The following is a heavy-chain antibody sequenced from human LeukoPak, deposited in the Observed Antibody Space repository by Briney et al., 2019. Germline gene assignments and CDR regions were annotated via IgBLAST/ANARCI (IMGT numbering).Heavy chain of an antibody. Sequence: SETLSLTCAVYGGSFSDHYWSWIRQPAGKGLEWIGEINQSGSTNYNPSLKSRVTISVDTSKNQFSLKLSSVTAADTAVYYCADRSPYGMDVWGQGTTVTVSS. J-gene: IGHJ6*02. CDR2: INQSGST. V-gene: IGHV4-34*01. CDR1: GGSFSDHY. CDR3: ADRSPYGMDV.